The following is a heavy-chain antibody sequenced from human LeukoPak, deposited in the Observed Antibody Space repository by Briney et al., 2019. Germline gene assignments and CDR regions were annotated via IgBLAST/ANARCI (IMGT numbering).Heavy chain of an antibody. D-gene: IGHD3-3*01. CDR3: ASEKYYDFWSGYIYYYGMDV. V-gene: IGHV1-69*13. CDR2: IIPIFGTA. Sequence: SVKVSCKASGGTFSSYAISWVRQAPGQGLKWMGGIIPIFGTANYAQKFQGRVTITADESTGTAYMELSSLRSEDTAVYYCASEKYYDFWSGYIYYYGMDVWGQGTTVTVSS. J-gene: IGHJ6*02. CDR1: GGTFSSYA.